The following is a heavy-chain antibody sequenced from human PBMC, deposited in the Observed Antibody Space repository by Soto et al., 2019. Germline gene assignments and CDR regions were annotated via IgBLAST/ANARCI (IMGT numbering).Heavy chain of an antibody. Sequence: EVQLVESGGGLVQRGGSLRLSCAASGFTFSSYSMNWVRQAPGKGLEWVSYIGSSGSTKYYADSVKGRFTISRDNARNSLDLPMNSLRDEDTAVYYCARDPFVEVSAGKGNYNGMDVWGQGTTVTVSS. CDR2: IGSSGSTK. CDR3: ARDPFVEVSAGKGNYNGMDV. V-gene: IGHV3-48*02. CDR1: GFTFSSYS. J-gene: IGHJ6*02. D-gene: IGHD2-2*01.